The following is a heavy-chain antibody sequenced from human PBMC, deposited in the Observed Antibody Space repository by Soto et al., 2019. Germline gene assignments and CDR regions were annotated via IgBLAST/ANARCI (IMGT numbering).Heavy chain of an antibody. CDR1: GFTFSDYV. V-gene: IGHV3-23*01. CDR3: ARDRSTDFGVDV. CDR2: ISDGGERT. J-gene: IGHJ6*02. Sequence: EVLLLESGGDSVQPGGSLRLSCVASGFTFSDYVMSWVRQVPGKGLEWVSSISDGGERTDYRDSVRGRFTISRDNARVTLHLQMNSLRVDDTATYFCARDRSTDFGVDVWGQGTTVTVSS. D-gene: IGHD3-3*01.